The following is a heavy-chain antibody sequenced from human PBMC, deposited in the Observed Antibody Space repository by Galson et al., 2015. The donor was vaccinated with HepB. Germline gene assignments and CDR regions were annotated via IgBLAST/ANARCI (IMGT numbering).Heavy chain of an antibody. CDR2: IKQDGSEK. Sequence: SLRLSCAASGFTFSSYWMSWVRQAPGKGLEWVANIKQDGSEKYYVDSVKGRFTISRDNAKNSLYLQMNSLRAEGTAVYYCARVTTTDAFDIWGQGTMVTVSS. D-gene: IGHD5-12*01. CDR1: GFTFSSYW. CDR3: ARVTTTDAFDI. J-gene: IGHJ3*02. V-gene: IGHV3-7*03.